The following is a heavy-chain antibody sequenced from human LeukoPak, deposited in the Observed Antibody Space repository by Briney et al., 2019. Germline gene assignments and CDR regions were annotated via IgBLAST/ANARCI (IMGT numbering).Heavy chain of an antibody. CDR3: AGTAAGLYYFDY. J-gene: IGHJ4*02. CDR1: GWSFSGYY. Sequence: SETLSLTCAVYGWSFSGYYWSWIRQPPGKGLEWIGEINHSGSTNYNPSLKSRVTISVDTSKNQFSLKLSSVTAADTAVYYCAGTAAGLYYFDYWGQGTLVTVSS. CDR2: INHSGST. V-gene: IGHV4-34*01. D-gene: IGHD6-13*01.